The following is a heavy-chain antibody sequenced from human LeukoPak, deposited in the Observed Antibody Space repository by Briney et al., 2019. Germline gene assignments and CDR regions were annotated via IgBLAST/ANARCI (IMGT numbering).Heavy chain of an antibody. CDR3: ARDRGYWLGYFDY. CDR1: GYTFTDYY. D-gene: IGHD3-22*01. J-gene: IGHJ4*02. CDR2: INPNSGGT. Sequence: ASVKVSCKASGYTFTDYYMHWVRRAPGQGLEWMGWINPNSGGTNFAQKSQGRVTMTRDTSISTAYMELSRLTSDDTAVYYCARDRGYWLGYFDYWGQGTLVTVSS. V-gene: IGHV1-2*02.